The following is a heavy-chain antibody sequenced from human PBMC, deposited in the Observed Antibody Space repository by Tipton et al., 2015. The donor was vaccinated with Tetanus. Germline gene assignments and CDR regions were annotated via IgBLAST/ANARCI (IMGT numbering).Heavy chain of an antibody. D-gene: IGHD6-19*01. V-gene: IGHV3-53*01. J-gene: IGHJ4*02. Sequence: SLRLSCVASGFIVSSHYMSWVRQAPGKGLEWVSVMYSGGDTYYVDSVKGRFSISRDNAKNTLYLQMNSLRAADTAIYFCATLPKQWLVDFGYWGQGPLVTVSS. CDR3: ATLPKQWLVDFGY. CDR2: MYSGGDT. CDR1: GFIVSSHY.